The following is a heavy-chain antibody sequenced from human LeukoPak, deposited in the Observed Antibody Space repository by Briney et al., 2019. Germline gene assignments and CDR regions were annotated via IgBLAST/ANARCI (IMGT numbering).Heavy chain of an antibody. Sequence: PSETLSLTCTVSGGSISSYYWSWIRRPAGKGLEWIGRIYTSGSTNYNPSLKSRVTMSVDTSKNQFSLKLSSVTAADTAVYYCAREVYYYDSSGYAYYWYCDLWGRGTLVTVSS. CDR2: IYTSGST. V-gene: IGHV4-4*07. CDR3: AREVYYYDSSGYAYYWYCDL. J-gene: IGHJ2*01. CDR1: GGSISSYY. D-gene: IGHD3-22*01.